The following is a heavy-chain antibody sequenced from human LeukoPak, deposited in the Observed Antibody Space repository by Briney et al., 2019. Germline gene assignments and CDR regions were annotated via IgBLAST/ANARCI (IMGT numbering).Heavy chain of an antibody. D-gene: IGHD5-12*01. CDR1: GYIFTNFW. CDR3: ARSYMVTTTSYAFHI. Sequence: GESLKISCKGSGYIFTNFWIGWVRQMPGKGLELMGMIFPAASDTRYSPSFQGQVTISADTSITTAYLQWGSLKASDTAMYYCARSYMVTTTSYAFHIWGQGTMVTVSS. J-gene: IGHJ3*02. V-gene: IGHV5-51*01. CDR2: IFPAASDT.